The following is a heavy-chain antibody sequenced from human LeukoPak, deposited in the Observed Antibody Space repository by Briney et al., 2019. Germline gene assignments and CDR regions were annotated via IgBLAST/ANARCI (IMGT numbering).Heavy chain of an antibody. Sequence: GESLRLSCAASGFTFNTYSMNWVRQAPGKGLEWVANIKKEGNEKHYVDSVKGRFTISRDNAKNSLYLQMNSLRTEDTAVYYCARGHYGMDVWGQGTKVTVSS. CDR1: GFTFNTYS. CDR3: ARGHYGMDV. CDR2: IKKEGNEK. J-gene: IGHJ6*02. V-gene: IGHV3-7*04.